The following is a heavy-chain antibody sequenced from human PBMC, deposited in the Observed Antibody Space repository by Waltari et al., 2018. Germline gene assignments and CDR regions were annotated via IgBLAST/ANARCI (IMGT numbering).Heavy chain of an antibody. V-gene: IGHV1-3*01. D-gene: IGHD3-16*01. CDR3: ARKLGEFSYYYGMDV. Sequence: QVQLVQSGAEVKKPGASVKVSCKASGYTFTGYYMHWVRQAPGQRLEWMGWINAGNGNTKYSQKFQGRVTITRDTSASTAYMELSSLRSEDTAVYYCARKLGEFSYYYGMDVWGQGTTVTVSS. CDR1: GYTFTGYY. CDR2: INAGNGNT. J-gene: IGHJ6*02.